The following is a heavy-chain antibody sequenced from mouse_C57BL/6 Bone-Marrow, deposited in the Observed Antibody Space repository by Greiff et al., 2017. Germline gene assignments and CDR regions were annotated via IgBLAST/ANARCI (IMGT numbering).Heavy chain of an antibody. Sequence: VHVKQSGPELVKPGASVKISCKASGYSFTDYNMNWVKQSNGKSLEWIGVINPNYGTTSYNQKLKGKATLTVDQFSSTAYMQLNSLTSEDSAVYYCAREMFYYYGSGYWYFDVWGTGTTVTVSS. CDR1: GYSFTDYN. D-gene: IGHD1-1*01. V-gene: IGHV1-39*01. CDR3: AREMFYYYGSGYWYFDV. J-gene: IGHJ1*03. CDR2: INPNYGTT.